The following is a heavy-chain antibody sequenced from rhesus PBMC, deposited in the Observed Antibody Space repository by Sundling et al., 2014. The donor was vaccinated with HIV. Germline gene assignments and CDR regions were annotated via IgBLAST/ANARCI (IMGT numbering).Heavy chain of an antibody. CDR1: GFTFGTYT. V-gene: IGHV1-198*02. Sequence: QVQLVQSGAEVKKPGASVKVSCKASGFTFGTYTINWVRQAPGQGLEWMGVIIPLVDMTNYAESLQGRVTITADLSTNTVYMELSSLRSGDTAVYYCARGGSNYGTRFVDSWGQGVLVTVSS. D-gene: IGHD4-23*01. CDR2: IIPLVDMT. J-gene: IGHJ4*01. CDR3: ARGGSNYGTRFVDS.